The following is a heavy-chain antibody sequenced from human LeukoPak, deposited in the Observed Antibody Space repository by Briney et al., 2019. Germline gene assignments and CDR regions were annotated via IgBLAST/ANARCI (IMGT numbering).Heavy chain of an antibody. CDR1: GFTFNNYA. CDR2: IVGEGDFT. D-gene: IGHD2-15*01. V-gene: IGHV3-23*01. Sequence: PGGSLRLSCEASGFTFNNYAMGWVRQAPGKGLEWVSTIVGEGDFTYYANSGKGRFTISRDNSKNTLFLQMTSLRAEDTALYYCARSQAPAPIVYYFCYVDVWGKGTTVTVSS. J-gene: IGHJ6*03. CDR3: ARSQAPAPIVYYFCYVDV.